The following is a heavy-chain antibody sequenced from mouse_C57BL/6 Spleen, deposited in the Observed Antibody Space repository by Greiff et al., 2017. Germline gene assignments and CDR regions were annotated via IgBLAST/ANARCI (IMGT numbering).Heavy chain of an antibody. J-gene: IGHJ1*03. CDR2: IRLKSDNYAT. Sequence: EVQVVESGGGLVQPGGSMKLSCVASGFTFSNYWMNWVRQSPEKGLEWVAQIRLKSDNYATHYAESVKGRFTISRDDSKSSVYLQMNNLRAEDTGIYYCTVPQLLRRYFDVWGTGTTVTVSS. V-gene: IGHV6-3*01. CDR1: GFTFSNYW. CDR3: TVPQLLRRYFDV. D-gene: IGHD1-1*01.